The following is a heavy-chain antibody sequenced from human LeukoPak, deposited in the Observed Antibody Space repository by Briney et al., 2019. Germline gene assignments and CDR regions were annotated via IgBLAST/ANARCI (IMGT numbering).Heavy chain of an antibody. Sequence: GSXRLSCAXXGFTXSXXAMGWVRXLPGXGLXXVSTXSPAGGTTYYAESMKGRFTISRDNSKSTLYLQMNSLRVEDTAVYYCTKVRSGSSSWALRVFDYWGQGALVTVSS. D-gene: IGHD6-13*01. CDR2: XSPAGGTT. V-gene: IGHV3-23*01. CDR3: TKVRSGSSSWALRVFDY. CDR1: GFTXSXXA. J-gene: IGHJ4*02.